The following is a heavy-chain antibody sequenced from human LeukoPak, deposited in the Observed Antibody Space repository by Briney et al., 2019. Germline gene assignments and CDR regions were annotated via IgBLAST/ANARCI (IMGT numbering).Heavy chain of an antibody. CDR3: ARAPRMVYFDY. CDR1: GFTFSNAR. J-gene: IGHJ4*02. D-gene: IGHD2-15*01. V-gene: IGHV3-15*01. CDR2: IKSKTDGGTT. Sequence: GGSLRLSCAASGFTFSNARMSWVRQAPGKGLEWVGRIKSKTDGGTTDYAAPVKGRFTISRDDSKNTLYLQMNSLKTEDTAVYYCARAPRMVYFDYWGQGTLVTVSS.